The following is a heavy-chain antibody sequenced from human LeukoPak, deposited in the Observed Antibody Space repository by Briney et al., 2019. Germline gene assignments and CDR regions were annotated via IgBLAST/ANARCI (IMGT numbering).Heavy chain of an antibody. CDR3: AREGKGYYYDSSGYYYGYNWSDP. V-gene: IGHV4-4*07. J-gene: IGHJ5*02. CDR1: GGSTSSYY. Sequence: PSETLSLTCTVSGGSTSSYYWSWIRQPAGKGLEWIGRIYTSGSTNYNPSLKSRVTMSVDTSKNQFSLKLSSVTAADTAVYYCAREGKGYYYDSSGYYYGYNWSDPWGQGTLVTVSS. D-gene: IGHD3-22*01. CDR2: IYTSGST.